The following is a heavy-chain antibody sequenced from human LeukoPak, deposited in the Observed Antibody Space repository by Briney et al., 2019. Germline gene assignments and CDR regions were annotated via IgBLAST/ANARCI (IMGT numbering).Heavy chain of an antibody. J-gene: IGHJ2*01. V-gene: IGHV4-59*08. CDR1: GGFISGYY. CDR2: IYYSGST. Sequence: PSETLSLTCTVSGGFISGYYWSWIRQSPGKGLEWIGYIYYSGSTNYNPSLKSRVTISVDTSKNHFSLKLSSVTAADTAVYYCARTGYGDHFNLWGRGTLVTVSS. CDR3: ARTGYGDHFNL. D-gene: IGHD4-17*01.